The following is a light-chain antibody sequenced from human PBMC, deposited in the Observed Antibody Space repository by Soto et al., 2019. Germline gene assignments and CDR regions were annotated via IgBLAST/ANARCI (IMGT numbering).Light chain of an antibody. CDR3: QQYNNWPTWT. CDR2: GAS. Sequence: EIGVSQSPAAVSVSTGERVTLSCRARQSVGSNLAWYQQKPGQAPRLLIYGASTRATGIPARFSGSGSETEFTLTISSLQAEDSAVYFCQQYNNWPTWTFGQGTKVDIK. CDR1: QSVGSN. V-gene: IGKV3-15*01. J-gene: IGKJ1*01.